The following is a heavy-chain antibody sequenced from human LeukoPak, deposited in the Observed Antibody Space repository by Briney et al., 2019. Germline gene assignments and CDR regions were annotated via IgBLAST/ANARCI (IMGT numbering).Heavy chain of an antibody. CDR2: INNVASHI. CDR1: GFTFSSSA. CDR3: TRDATYYLRYGYFDY. D-gene: IGHD2/OR15-2a*01. Sequence: GRSLRLSCAASGFTFSSSAMNWVRQAPGKGLEWVSSINNVASHIYYAGSVRGRFTISRDNAKNSVYLQMNSLRAEDTAVYYCTRDATYYLRYGYFDYWGQGTLVTVSS. J-gene: IGHJ4*02. V-gene: IGHV3-21*01.